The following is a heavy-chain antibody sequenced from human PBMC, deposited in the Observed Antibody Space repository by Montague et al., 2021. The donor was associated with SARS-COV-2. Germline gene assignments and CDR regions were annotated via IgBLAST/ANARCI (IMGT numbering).Heavy chain of an antibody. CDR3: VRDPAPSGSGTFYDY. Sequence: SETLSLTCTVSGDSVSHDFRTWIRQPPGKGLEWIGYVYYSRSSSYNPSLRCRVSIAVDTSKNQFSLRLSTVAAADTAIYYCVRDPAPSGSGTFYDYWGQGTLVAVSS. J-gene: IGHJ4*02. V-gene: IGHV4-59*02. CDR2: VYYSRSS. D-gene: IGHD1-26*01. CDR1: GDSVSHDF.